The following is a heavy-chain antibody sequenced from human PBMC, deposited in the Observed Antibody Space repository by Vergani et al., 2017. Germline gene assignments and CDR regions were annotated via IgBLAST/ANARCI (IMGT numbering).Heavy chain of an antibody. J-gene: IGHJ6*02. Sequence: EVQLVESGGGIVKPGGSLRLSCVASGFSFRNAWMNWVRRTPGKGLEWVGRIKSTFDRGTTDYAAAVKGRFTISRDDSKNTLFLQMNGLKTEDIGVYYCXTDPRYCGDGSCYWLRDHHYYGMDVWGQGTTVTVSS. CDR2: IKSTFDRGTT. D-gene: IGHD2-21*01. V-gene: IGHV3-15*07. CDR1: GFSFRNAW. CDR3: XTDPRYCGDGSCYWLRDHHYYGMDV.